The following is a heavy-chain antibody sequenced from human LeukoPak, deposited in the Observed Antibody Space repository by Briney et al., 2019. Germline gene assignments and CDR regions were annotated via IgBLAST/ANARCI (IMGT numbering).Heavy chain of an antibody. CDR1: GFTVSSNY. CDR3: ARLWELYFDY. Sequence: GGSLRLSCAASGFTVSSNYMSWVRQAPGKGLEWVSVIYSGGSTYYAGSVKGRFTTSRDNSKNTLYLQMNSLRAEDTAVYYCARLWELYFDYWGQGTLVTVSS. V-gene: IGHV3-66*04. CDR2: IYSGGST. D-gene: IGHD1-26*01. J-gene: IGHJ4*02.